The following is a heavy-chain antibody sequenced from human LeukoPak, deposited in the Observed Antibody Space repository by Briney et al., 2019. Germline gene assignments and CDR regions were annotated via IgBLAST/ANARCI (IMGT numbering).Heavy chain of an antibody. V-gene: IGHV4-59*01. CDR1: GGSISSDY. Sequence: SETLSLTCTASGGSISSDYWSWIRQPPGKGLEWIGYIYYRGSTNYNPSLKSRVTISVDTSKNQFSLKLSSVTAADTAVYYCARLSGYSSGHYYSDYWGQGTLVTVSS. CDR2: IYYRGST. J-gene: IGHJ4*02. CDR3: ARLSGYSSGHYYSDY. D-gene: IGHD3-22*01.